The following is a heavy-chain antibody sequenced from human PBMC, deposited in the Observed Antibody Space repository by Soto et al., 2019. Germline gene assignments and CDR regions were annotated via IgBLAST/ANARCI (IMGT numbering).Heavy chain of an antibody. J-gene: IGHJ6*02. CDR3: ARDLRLFPYCSGGSCGFYYYYGMDV. CDR2: IYYSGST. CDR1: GGSISSYY. Sequence: SETLSLTCTVSGGSISSYYWSWIRQPPGKGLEWIGYIYYSGSTNYNPSLKSRVTISVDTSKNQFSLKLSSVTAADTAVYYCARDLRLFPYCSGGSCGFYYYYGMDVWGQGTTVTVSS. V-gene: IGHV4-59*01. D-gene: IGHD2-15*01.